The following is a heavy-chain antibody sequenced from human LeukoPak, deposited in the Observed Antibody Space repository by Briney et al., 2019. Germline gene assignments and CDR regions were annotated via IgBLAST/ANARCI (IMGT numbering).Heavy chain of an antibody. D-gene: IGHD2-15*01. CDR3: ARGRYCSADICSGGDAFDI. J-gene: IGHJ3*02. CDR1: GGSINNYY. CDR2: IYTRGST. Sequence: SETLSLTCTVSGGSINNYYWSWIRQPAGKGLEWIGRIYTRGSTNYNPSLKSRVTMSVDTSKNQFSLKLSSMTAADTAVYYCARGRYCSADICSGGDAFDIWGQGTMVSVSS. V-gene: IGHV4-4*07.